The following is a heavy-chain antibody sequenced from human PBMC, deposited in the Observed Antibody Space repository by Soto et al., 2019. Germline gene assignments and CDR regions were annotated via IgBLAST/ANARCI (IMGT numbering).Heavy chain of an antibody. V-gene: IGHV1-46*01. CDR3: ARDSGSGSYTLQISYYYGMDV. CDR1: GYTFTSYY. D-gene: IGHD3-10*01. J-gene: IGHJ6*02. Sequence: QVQLVQSGAEVKKPGASVKVSCKASGYTFTSYYMHWVRQAPGQGLEWMGIINPSGGSTSYAQKFQGRVTMTRDTSTSTVYMELSSLRSEDTAVYYCARDSGSGSYTLQISYYYGMDVWGQGTTVTVSS. CDR2: INPSGGST.